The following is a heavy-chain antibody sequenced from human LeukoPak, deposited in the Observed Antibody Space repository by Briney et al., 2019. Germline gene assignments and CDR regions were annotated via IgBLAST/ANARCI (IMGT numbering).Heavy chain of an antibody. CDR3: ARTGSSWPLYYYYYMDV. J-gene: IGHJ6*03. Sequence: SETLSLTCTVSGGSISSHYWSWIRQPPGKGLEWIGYVSDSGSTNYNPSLKSRVAVSVDTSKDQFSLKLTSVTAADTAVYYCARTGSSWPLYYYYYMDVWGKGTTVTVSS. V-gene: IGHV4-59*11. CDR1: GGSISSHY. D-gene: IGHD6-13*01. CDR2: VSDSGST.